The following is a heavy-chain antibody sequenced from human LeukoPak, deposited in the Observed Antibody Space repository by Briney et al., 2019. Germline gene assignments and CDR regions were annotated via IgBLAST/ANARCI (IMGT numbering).Heavy chain of an antibody. CDR3: ARHSRIAAAGITYNWFDP. CDR2: IYYSGST. D-gene: IGHD6-13*01. Sequence: SETLSLTCTVSGGSISSSSYYWGWIRQPPGKGLEWIGSIYYSGSTYYNPSLKSRVTISVDTSKNQFSLKLSSVTAADTAVYYCARHSRIAAAGITYNWFDPWGQGTLVTVSS. J-gene: IGHJ5*02. V-gene: IGHV4-39*07. CDR1: GGSISSSSYY.